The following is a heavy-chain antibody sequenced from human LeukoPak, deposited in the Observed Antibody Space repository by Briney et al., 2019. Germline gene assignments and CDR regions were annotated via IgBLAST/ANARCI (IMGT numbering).Heavy chain of an antibody. D-gene: IGHD2-21*02. CDR2: ISSSSSYI. CDR1: GFTFSSYS. CDR3: ASLYGDCGGDCYGGYYYGMDV. V-gene: IGHV3-21*01. Sequence: PGGSLRLSCAASGFTFSSYSMNWVRQAPGKGLEWVSSISSSSSYIYYADSVKGRFTISRDNAKNSLYLQMNSLRAEDTAVYYCASLYGDCGGDCYGGYYYGMDVWGQGTTVTVSS. J-gene: IGHJ6*02.